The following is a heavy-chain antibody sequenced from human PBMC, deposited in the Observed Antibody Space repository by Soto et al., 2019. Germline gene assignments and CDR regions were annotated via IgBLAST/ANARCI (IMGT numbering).Heavy chain of an antibody. V-gene: IGHV3-33*01. Sequence: GXSLRLSCAASGFTLSSYGMHWFRQAPVKGLEWVAVIWYDGSNKYYADSVKGRFTISRDNSKNTLYLQMNSLRAEDTAVYYCARDPGQQLAEYYFDYWGQGTLVTVSS. J-gene: IGHJ4*02. D-gene: IGHD6-13*01. CDR3: ARDPGQQLAEYYFDY. CDR2: IWYDGSNK. CDR1: GFTLSSYG.